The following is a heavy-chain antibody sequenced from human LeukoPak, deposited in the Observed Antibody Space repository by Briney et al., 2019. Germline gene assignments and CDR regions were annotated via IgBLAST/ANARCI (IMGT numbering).Heavy chain of an antibody. D-gene: IGHD6-13*01. CDR2: IYSGGST. CDR1: GFTVSSNY. CDR3: AREGDSSSSPYYYYYGMDV. Sequence: GGSLRLSCAASGFTVSSNYMSWVRQAPGKGLEWVSVIYSGGSTYYADSVKGRFTISRDNSKNTLYLQMNSLRAEDTAVYYCAREGDSSSSPYYYYYGMDVWGQGTTVTVSS. V-gene: IGHV3-66*01. J-gene: IGHJ6*02.